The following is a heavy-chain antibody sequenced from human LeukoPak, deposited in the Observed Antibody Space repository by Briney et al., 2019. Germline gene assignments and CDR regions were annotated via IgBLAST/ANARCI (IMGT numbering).Heavy chain of an antibody. Sequence: SVRVSCKASGFTFTSSAVQWVRQARGQRLEWIGWIVVGSGNTNYAQKFQERVTITRDMSTSTAYMELSSLRSEDTAVYYCAAEGEAVAGRIDYWGQGTLVTVSS. D-gene: IGHD6-19*01. CDR3: AAEGEAVAGRIDY. V-gene: IGHV1-58*01. CDR2: IVVGSGNT. CDR1: GFTFTSSA. J-gene: IGHJ4*02.